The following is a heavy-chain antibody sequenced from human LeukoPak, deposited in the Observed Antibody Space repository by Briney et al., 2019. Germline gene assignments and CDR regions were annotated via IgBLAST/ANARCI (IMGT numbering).Heavy chain of an antibody. CDR3: AKDLRLRYFTY. D-gene: IGHD3-9*01. Sequence: GGSLRLSCEASGFTFSSYDMSWVRQAPGKGPEWVSTISGSGGSTYYADSVKGRFTISRDNSKNTLYLQMNSLRAEDTAVYHCAKDLRLRYFTYWGQGTLVTVSS. CDR2: ISGSGGST. V-gene: IGHV3-23*01. CDR1: GFTFSSYD. J-gene: IGHJ4*02.